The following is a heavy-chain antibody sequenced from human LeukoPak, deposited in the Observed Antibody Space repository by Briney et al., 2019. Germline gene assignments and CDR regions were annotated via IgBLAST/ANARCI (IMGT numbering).Heavy chain of an antibody. CDR3: ARDRGSGSYYNGVRPHDAFDI. V-gene: IGHV3-30*02. D-gene: IGHD3-10*01. CDR2: IRYDGSNK. Sequence: GGSLRLSRAASGFTFSSYAMSWVRQAPGKGLEWVAFIRYDGSNKYYADSVKGRFTISRDNSKNTLYLQMNSLRAEDTAVYYCARDRGSGSYYNGVRPHDAFDIWGQGTMVTVSS. CDR1: GFTFSSYA. J-gene: IGHJ3*02.